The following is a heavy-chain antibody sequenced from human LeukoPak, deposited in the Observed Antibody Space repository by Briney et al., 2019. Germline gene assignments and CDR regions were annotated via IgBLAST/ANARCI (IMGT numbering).Heavy chain of an antibody. CDR3: ARGWAGNY. Sequence: GGSLRLSCAASGFTFSNYEMKWVRQAPGEGLEWVSYIGSSGTLMFYADSVKGRFTISRDNAKNSLYLQMNSLRAEDTAVYYCARGWAGNYWGQGTLVTVSS. D-gene: IGHD6-19*01. V-gene: IGHV3-48*03. J-gene: IGHJ4*02. CDR1: GFTFSNYE. CDR2: IGSSGTLM.